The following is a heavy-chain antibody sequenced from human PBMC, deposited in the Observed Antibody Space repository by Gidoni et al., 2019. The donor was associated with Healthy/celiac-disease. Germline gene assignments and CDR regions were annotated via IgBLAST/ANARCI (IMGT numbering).Heavy chain of an antibody. V-gene: IGHV3-33*01. D-gene: IGHD3-22*01. CDR2: IWYDGSNK. Sequence: QVQLVESGGGVVQPGRAMRLSCAAAGATFGSYGMHWVRQGPGQGLSWVAVIWYDGSNKYYADSVKGRFTISRDNSKNTLYLQMNSLRAEDTAVYYCAREHPFWSYYDSVDAFDIWGQGTMVTVSS. CDR1: GATFGSYG. CDR3: AREHPFWSYYDSVDAFDI. J-gene: IGHJ3*02.